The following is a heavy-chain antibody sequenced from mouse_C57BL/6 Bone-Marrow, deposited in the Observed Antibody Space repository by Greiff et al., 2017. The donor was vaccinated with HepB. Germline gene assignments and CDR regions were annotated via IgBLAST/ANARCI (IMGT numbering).Heavy chain of an antibody. CDR3: ARRRVTTVVAEDWYFDV. CDR2: IDPSDSYT. J-gene: IGHJ1*03. D-gene: IGHD1-1*01. V-gene: IGHV1-59*01. CDR1: GYTFTSYW. Sequence: VQLQQPGAELVRPGTSVKLSCKASGYTFTSYWMHWVKQRPGQGLEWIGVIDPSDSYTNYNQKFKGKATLTVDTSSSTAYMQLSSLTSEDSAVYYCARRRVTTVVAEDWYFDVWGTGTTVTVSS.